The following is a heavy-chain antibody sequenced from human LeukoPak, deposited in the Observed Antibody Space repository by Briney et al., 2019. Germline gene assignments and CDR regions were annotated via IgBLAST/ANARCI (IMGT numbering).Heavy chain of an antibody. V-gene: IGHV5-51*01. Sequence: GESLKISCKGSGYSFTSYWIGWMRQMPGKGLEWMGIIYPGDSDTRYSPSFQGQVTISADKSISTAYLQWSSLKASDTAMYYCARVTYYYDSSGYAIWIFDPWGQGTLVTVSS. CDR2: IYPGDSDT. D-gene: IGHD3-22*01. CDR3: ARVTYYYDSSGYAIWIFDP. CDR1: GYSFTSYW. J-gene: IGHJ5*02.